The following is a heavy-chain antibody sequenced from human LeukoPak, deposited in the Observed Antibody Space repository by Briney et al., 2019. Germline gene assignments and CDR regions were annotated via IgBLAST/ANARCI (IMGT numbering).Heavy chain of an antibody. D-gene: IGHD2-15*01. Sequence: PGGSLRLSCAASGFTFSRYWMHWVRQAPGKGLVWVSRIDGDGSSTIYADSVKGRFTISRGNAKNTLYLQMNGLRAEDTAVYYCAKGECSGVSCYSGSWGQGTLVTVSS. CDR2: IDGDGSST. J-gene: IGHJ4*02. V-gene: IGHV3-74*01. CDR1: GFTFSRYW. CDR3: AKGECSGVSCYSGS.